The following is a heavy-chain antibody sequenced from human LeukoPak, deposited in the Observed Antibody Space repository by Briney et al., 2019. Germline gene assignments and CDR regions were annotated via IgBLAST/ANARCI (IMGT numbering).Heavy chain of an antibody. D-gene: IGHD2-2*01. CDR2: IDTGGDT. J-gene: IGHJ6*02. CDR1: GFTFSNYD. V-gene: IGHV3-13*01. Sequence: PGGSLRLSCAASGFTFSNYDMHWVRHATGKGLEWVSSIDTGGDTYYPGSVKGRFTISRENAKKSFYLQMNSLRAGDTAVYYCAGGSCSSSSCYERLNGLDVWGQGTTVTVSS. CDR3: AGGSCSSSSCYERLNGLDV.